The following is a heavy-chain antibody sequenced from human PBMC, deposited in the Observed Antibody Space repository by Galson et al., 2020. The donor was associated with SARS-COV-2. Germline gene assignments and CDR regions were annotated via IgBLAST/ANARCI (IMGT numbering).Heavy chain of an antibody. CDR3: ARSALLNWNEANAFDI. CDR1: GGTFSSYT. CDR2: IIPIPGIA. V-gene: IGHV1-69*02. Sequence: ASVKVSCKASGGTFSSYTISWVRQAPGQGLEWMGRIIPIPGIANYAQKFQGRVTITADKSTSTAYMELSSLRSEDTAVYYCARSALLNWNEANAFDIWGQGTMVTVSS. J-gene: IGHJ3*02. D-gene: IGHD1-20*01.